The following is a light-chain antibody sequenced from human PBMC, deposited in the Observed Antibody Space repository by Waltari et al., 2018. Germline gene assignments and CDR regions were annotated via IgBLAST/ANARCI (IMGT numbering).Light chain of an antibody. CDR1: SLSTSY. CDR2: GKN. V-gene: IGLV3-19*01. Sequence: SSELTQDPAVSVALGQTVRITCQGDSLSTSYVSWFHQKPGQAPALVIYGKNNRPSGIPDRFSASSSGSTASLTIIGAQAEDEADYYCHSRDSSGDVLIGGGTKLTVV. J-gene: IGLJ2*01. CDR3: HSRDSSGDVL.